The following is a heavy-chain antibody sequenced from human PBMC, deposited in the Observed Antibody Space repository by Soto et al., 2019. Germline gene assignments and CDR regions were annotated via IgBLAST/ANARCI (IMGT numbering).Heavy chain of an antibody. CDR1: GFTFSSYS. CDR3: ARVLRYFDWTGMDV. V-gene: IGHV3-21*01. D-gene: IGHD3-9*01. CDR2: ISSSSSYI. Sequence: GSLRLSCXASGFTFSSYSMNWVRQAPGKGLEWVSSISSSSSYIYYADSVKGRFTISRDNAKNSLYLQMNSLRAEDTAVYYCARVLRYFDWTGMDVWGQGTTVTVSS. J-gene: IGHJ6*02.